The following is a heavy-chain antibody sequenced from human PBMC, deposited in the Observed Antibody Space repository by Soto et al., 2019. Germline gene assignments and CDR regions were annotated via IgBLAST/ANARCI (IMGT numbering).Heavy chain of an antibody. CDR2: IWYDGSNK. D-gene: IGHD3-10*01. CDR1: GFTFSSYG. Sequence: PGGSLRLSCAASGFTFSSYGMHWVRQAPGKGLEWVAVIWYDGSNKYYADSVKGRFTISRDNSKNSLYLQMNSLRAEDTALYYYARVWFGENYYYGMDVWGQGTTVTVSS. V-gene: IGHV3-33*01. CDR3: ARVWFGENYYYGMDV. J-gene: IGHJ6*02.